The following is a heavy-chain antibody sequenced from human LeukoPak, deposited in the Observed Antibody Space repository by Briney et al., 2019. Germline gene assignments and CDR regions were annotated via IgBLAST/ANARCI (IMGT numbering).Heavy chain of an antibody. J-gene: IGHJ3*02. D-gene: IGHD3-22*01. Sequence: GGSLRLSCAASGFTFSSFWMHWVRQAPGKGLVWVSHTNSDGSTTHYADSVRGRFTISRDNSKNTLYLQMNSLRAEDTAVYYCAKDAHHYDSSGYYRDAFDIWGQGTMVTVSS. V-gene: IGHV3-74*01. CDR3: AKDAHHYDSSGYYRDAFDI. CDR1: GFTFSSFW. CDR2: TNSDGSTT.